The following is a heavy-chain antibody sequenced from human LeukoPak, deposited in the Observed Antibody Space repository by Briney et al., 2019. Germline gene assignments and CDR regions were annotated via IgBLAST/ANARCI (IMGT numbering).Heavy chain of an antibody. Sequence: GGSLRLSCAASGFTFSGSAMHWVRQAPGQGLEWLGIINPSGGSTSYAQKFQGRVTMTGDTSTSTVYMELSSLRSEDTAVYYCARVYDRNYYDSSGDAFDIWGQGTMVTVSS. J-gene: IGHJ3*02. D-gene: IGHD3-22*01. CDR1: GFTFSGSA. CDR3: ARVYDRNYYDSSGDAFDI. V-gene: IGHV1-46*01. CDR2: INPSGGST.